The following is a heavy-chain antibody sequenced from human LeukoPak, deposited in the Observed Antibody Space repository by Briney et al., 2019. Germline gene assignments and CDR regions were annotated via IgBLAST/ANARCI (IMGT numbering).Heavy chain of an antibody. Sequence: SETLSLTCTVSGGSISSGGYYWSWIRQHPGKGLEWIGCIYYSGSTYYNPSLKSRVTISVDTSKNQFSLKLSSVTAADTAVYYCARTLGTHRAFDIWGQGTMVTVSS. V-gene: IGHV4-31*03. CDR1: GGSISSGGYY. J-gene: IGHJ3*02. D-gene: IGHD7-27*01. CDR2: IYYSGST. CDR3: ARTLGTHRAFDI.